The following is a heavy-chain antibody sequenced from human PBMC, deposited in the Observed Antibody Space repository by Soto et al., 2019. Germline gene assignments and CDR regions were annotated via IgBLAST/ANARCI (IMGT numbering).Heavy chain of an antibody. J-gene: IGHJ4*02. CDR3: ARDMPEAVVFDY. D-gene: IGHD2-2*01. CDR1: GVTVSSNY. CDR2: IYSGGST. Sequence: GGSLRLSCAASGVTVSSNYMSWVRQAPGKGLEWVSVIYSGGSTYYADSVKGRFTISRDNSKNSLYLQMNSLRAEDTAVYYCARDMPEAVVFDYWGQGTLVTVSS. V-gene: IGHV3-66*01.